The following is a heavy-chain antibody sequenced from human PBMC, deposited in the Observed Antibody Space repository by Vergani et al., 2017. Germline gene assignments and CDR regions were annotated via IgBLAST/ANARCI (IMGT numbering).Heavy chain of an antibody. Sequence: QVQLVASGGGLVRPGGSLRLSCAASGFIFSDYYMTWVRQAPGKGLEWVVGISFDGTNEYYPDLVKGRFTISRDIAKNTLYLQVRSLRLEDTGVYHCVRDRGLCAGGRCYTEAWDYWGQGTPVTVSS. CDR1: GFIFSDYY. CDR3: VRDRGLCAGGRCYTEAWDY. V-gene: IGHV3-30*03. J-gene: IGHJ4*02. D-gene: IGHD2-2*02. CDR2: ISFDGTNE.